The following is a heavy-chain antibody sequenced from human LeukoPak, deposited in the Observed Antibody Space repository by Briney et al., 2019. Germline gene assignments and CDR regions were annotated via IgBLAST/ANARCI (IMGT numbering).Heavy chain of an antibody. Sequence: PSETLSLTCAVSGGSISSGGYSWSWIRQPPGKGLEWIGYIYHSGSTYYNPSLKSRVTISVDRSKNQFSLKLSSVTAADTAVYYCARAPGITMIVAPWYFDLWGRGTLVTVSS. J-gene: IGHJ2*01. V-gene: IGHV4-30-2*01. CDR2: IYHSGST. CDR3: ARAPGITMIVAPWYFDL. CDR1: GGSISSGGYS. D-gene: IGHD3-22*01.